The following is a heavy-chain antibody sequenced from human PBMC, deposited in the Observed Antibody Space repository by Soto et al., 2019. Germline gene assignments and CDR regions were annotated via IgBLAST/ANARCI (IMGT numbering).Heavy chain of an antibody. CDR2: IRDSGGTT. V-gene: IGHV3-23*01. Sequence: GGSLRLSCAASGFTFSNYARSWVRQAAGQGLEWVSGIRDSGGTTYYADSVKGRFTISRDNSKNTVYLQMSSLRVEDTAVYYCAKHPEVRSSSPVDYWGQGTLVTVSS. CDR3: AKHPEVRSSSPVDY. CDR1: GFTFSNYA. J-gene: IGHJ4*02. D-gene: IGHD6-13*01.